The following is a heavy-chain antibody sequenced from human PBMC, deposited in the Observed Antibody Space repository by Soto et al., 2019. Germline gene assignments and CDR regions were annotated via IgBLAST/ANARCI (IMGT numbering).Heavy chain of an antibody. Sequence: PSETLSLTCNVSGDSISSYYWNWIRQSPGKGLEWLGYRQYRGITRYNPSLQNRVTISVDTSKNQFSLMLTSVTAADTAVYFCAGGGGDYFVFNSWGGETLVTVP. CDR2: RQYRGIT. CDR1: GDSISSYY. J-gene: IGHJ4*02. V-gene: IGHV4-59*01. D-gene: IGHD3-16*01. CDR3: AGGGGDYFVFNS.